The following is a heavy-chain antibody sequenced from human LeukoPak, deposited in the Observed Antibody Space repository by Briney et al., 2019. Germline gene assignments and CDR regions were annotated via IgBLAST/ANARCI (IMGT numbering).Heavy chain of an antibody. CDR2: IYYSGTT. V-gene: IGHV4-59*01. D-gene: IGHD6-13*01. CDR1: GGSIRSYY. Sequence: SETLSLTCTVSGGSIRSYYWSWIRQPPGKGLEWIGYIYYSGTTNYNPSLKSRVTISVDTSKNQFSLKLSSVTAADTAVYYCARGVYIAAAQYGYWGQGTLVSVSS. J-gene: IGHJ4*02. CDR3: ARGVYIAAAQYGY.